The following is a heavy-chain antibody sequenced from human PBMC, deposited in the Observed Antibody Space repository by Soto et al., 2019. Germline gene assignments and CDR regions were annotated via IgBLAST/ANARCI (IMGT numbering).Heavy chain of an antibody. D-gene: IGHD3-22*01. V-gene: IGHV3-15*01. CDR3: SYDSSRGDY. J-gene: IGHJ4*02. Sequence: GGSLRLSCAASGFAFSSAWMSWVRQAPGKGLEWVGRLKSEAAGGTTDYAAPVKGRFTISRDDSKNTLYLQMNSLKTDDTAVYYCSYDSSRGDYWGLGTLVTSPQ. CDR1: GFAFSSAW. CDR2: LKSEAAGGTT.